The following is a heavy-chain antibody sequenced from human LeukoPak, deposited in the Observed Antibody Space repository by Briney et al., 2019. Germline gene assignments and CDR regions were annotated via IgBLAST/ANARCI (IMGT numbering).Heavy chain of an antibody. Sequence: QSGGSLRLSCAASGFTFSSYAMSWVRQAPGKGLEWVSAISGSGGSTYYADSVKGRFTISRDNSKNTLYLQMNSLRAEDTAVYYCTKNLIAAAGFDYWGQGTLVTVSS. CDR1: GFTFSSYA. V-gene: IGHV3-23*01. D-gene: IGHD6-13*01. CDR2: ISGSGGST. J-gene: IGHJ4*02. CDR3: TKNLIAAAGFDY.